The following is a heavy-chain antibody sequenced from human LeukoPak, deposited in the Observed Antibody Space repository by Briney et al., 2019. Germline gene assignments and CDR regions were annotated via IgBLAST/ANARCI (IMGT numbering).Heavy chain of an antibody. CDR1: GFTVSSTY. CDR3: AKENGGVSFMDY. Sequence: PGGSLRLSCLASGFTVSSTYMSWVGQAPGKGLEWVSVTYSGGSTYYADSVKGRFTISRDNSKNTLYLQMNSLRAEDTAVYYCAKENGGVSFMDYWGQGTLVTVSS. V-gene: IGHV3-53*01. J-gene: IGHJ4*02. D-gene: IGHD4-23*01. CDR2: TYSGGST.